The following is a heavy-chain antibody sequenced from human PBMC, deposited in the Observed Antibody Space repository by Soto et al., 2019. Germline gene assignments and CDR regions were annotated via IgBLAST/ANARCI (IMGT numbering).Heavy chain of an antibody. CDR3: ARQFDSDTSGYYYAY. CDR2: IMPIFGSA. Sequence: SVKVSCKASGGTFSTNTISWVRQAPGQGLEWMGGIMPIFGSANYAQKFQGRVTITADEYTRTVYMELSRLRPEDTAVYYCARQFDSDTSGYYYAYWGQGTLVTVSS. J-gene: IGHJ4*02. D-gene: IGHD3-22*01. CDR1: GGTFSTNT. V-gene: IGHV1-69*13.